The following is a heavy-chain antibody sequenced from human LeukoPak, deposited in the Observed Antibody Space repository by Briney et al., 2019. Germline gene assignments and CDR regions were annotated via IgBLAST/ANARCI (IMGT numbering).Heavy chain of an antibody. J-gene: IGHJ5*02. CDR3: ARAAYCSSTSCYYNWFDP. Sequence: SETLSLTCAVYGGSFSGYYWSWIRQPPGKGLEWIGEINHSGSTNYNPSLKSRVTISVDTSKNQFSLKLSSVTAADTAVYYCARAAYCSSTSCYYNWFDPWGQGTLVTASS. CDR2: INHSGST. CDR1: GGSFSGYY. V-gene: IGHV4-34*01. D-gene: IGHD2-2*01.